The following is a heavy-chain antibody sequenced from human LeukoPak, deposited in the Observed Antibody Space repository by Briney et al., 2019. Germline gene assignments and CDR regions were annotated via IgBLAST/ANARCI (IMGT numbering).Heavy chain of an antibody. J-gene: IGHJ6*02. CDR1: GFTFNIYS. CDR2: ISSSSSYI. D-gene: IGHD3-10*01. V-gene: IGHV3-21*01. CDR3: ARDVSSGNYYYHYYGMDV. Sequence: PGGSLRLSCAASGFTFNIYSMNWVRQAPGKGLEWVSSISSSSSYIYYADSVKGRFTVSRDNAKNSLYLQMNSLRAEDTAVYYCARDVSSGNYYYHYYGMDVWGQGTTVTVSS.